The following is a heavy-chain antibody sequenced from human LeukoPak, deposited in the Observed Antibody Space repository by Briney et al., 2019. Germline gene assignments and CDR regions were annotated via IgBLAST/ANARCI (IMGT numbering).Heavy chain of an antibody. V-gene: IGHV4-31*03. J-gene: IGHJ4*02. D-gene: IGHD4-23*01. Sequence: SETLSLTCTVSGGSISSGGYYWSWIRQHPGKGLEWIGYIYYSGSTYYNPSLKSRVIISVDTSKNQFSLKLSSVTAADTAVYYCAREVPPRYGGNWGIDYWGQETLVTVSS. CDR1: GGSISSGGYY. CDR2: IYYSGST. CDR3: AREVPPRYGGNWGIDY.